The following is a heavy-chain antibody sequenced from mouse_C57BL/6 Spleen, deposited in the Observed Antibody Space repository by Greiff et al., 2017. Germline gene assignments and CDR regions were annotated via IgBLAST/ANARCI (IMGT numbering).Heavy chain of an antibody. CDR3: ARYLLGGNSAWFPY. Sequence: EVQVVESGGGLVQPGGSLRLSCAASGFTFTDYYMSWVRQPPGKALEWLGFIRNKANGYTTEYSASVKGRFTISRDNSQSILYLQMNALRAEDSATYYCARYLLGGNSAWFPYWGQWTLVTVSA. CDR2: IRNKANGYTT. CDR1: GFTFTDYY. J-gene: IGHJ3*01. V-gene: IGHV7-3*01. D-gene: IGHD2-1*01.